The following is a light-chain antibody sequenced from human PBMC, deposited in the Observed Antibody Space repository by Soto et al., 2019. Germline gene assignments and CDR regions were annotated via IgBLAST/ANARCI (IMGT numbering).Light chain of an antibody. CDR3: QRYNNWPLT. V-gene: IGKV3-15*01. CDR2: GAS. J-gene: IGKJ4*01. CDR1: QSVRNN. Sequence: EIVMTQSPATLAVSPGERATRSCRSSQSVRNNLAWYQQKPGQAPRLLIYGASTRATGVPARFSGSRSGTEFTLTINSLQSEDFAVYYCQRYNNWPLTFGGGTKVDIK.